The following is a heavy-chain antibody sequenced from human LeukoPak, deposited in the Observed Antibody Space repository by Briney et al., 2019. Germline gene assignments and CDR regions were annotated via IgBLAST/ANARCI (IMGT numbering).Heavy chain of an antibody. D-gene: IGHD2-2*01. J-gene: IGHJ5*02. CDR3: ARDDCSSISCYHNWFDP. CDR2: IKQDGSEK. V-gene: IGHV3-7*01. CDR1: GFTFSSYW. Sequence: GGSLRLSCAASGFTFSSYWMSWVRQAPGKGLEWVANIKQDGSEKYYVDSVRGRFTISRDNAKNSLYLQLNSLRAEDTAVYYCARDDCSSISCYHNWFDPWGQGTLVTVSS.